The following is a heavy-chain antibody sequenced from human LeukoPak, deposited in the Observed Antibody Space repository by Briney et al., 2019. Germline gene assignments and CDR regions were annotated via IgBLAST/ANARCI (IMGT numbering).Heavy chain of an antibody. CDR1: GGTFSSYA. CDR2: IIPIFGTA. Sequence: SVKVSCKASGGTFSSYAISWVRQAPGQGLEWMGGIIPIFGTANYAQKFQGRVTITTDESTSTAYMELSSLRSEDTAVYYCVRGIVVVPAGVEYYYYMDVWGKGTTVTVSS. V-gene: IGHV1-69*05. CDR3: VRGIVVVPAGVEYYYYMDV. D-gene: IGHD2-2*01. J-gene: IGHJ6*03.